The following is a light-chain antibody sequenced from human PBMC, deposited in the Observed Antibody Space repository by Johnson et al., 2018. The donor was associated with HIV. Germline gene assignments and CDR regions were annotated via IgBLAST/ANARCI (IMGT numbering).Light chain of an antibody. CDR1: SSSIGSNY. V-gene: IGLV1-51*02. CDR2: ENN. Sequence: QAALTQPPSVSAAPGQKVSIYCSGNSSSIGSNYVSWYQQLPGAAPKLLIFENNKRPSGIPDRFSGSKSGASATLVITGLQTGDEADYYCGTWDSSLNAFVFGAGTRVTVL. CDR3: GTWDSSLNAFV. J-gene: IGLJ1*01.